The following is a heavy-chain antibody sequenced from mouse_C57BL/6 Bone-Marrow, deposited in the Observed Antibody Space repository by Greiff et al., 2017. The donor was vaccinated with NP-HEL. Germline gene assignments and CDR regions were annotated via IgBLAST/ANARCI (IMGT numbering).Heavy chain of an antibody. D-gene: IGHD2-3*01. CDR2: ISYDGSN. CDR1: GYSITSGYY. V-gene: IGHV3-6*01. J-gene: IGHJ1*03. CDR3: ARGDDGYYGGYFDV. Sequence: DVQLQESGPGLVKPSQSLSLTCSVTGYSITSGYYWNWIRQFPGNKLEWMGYISYDGSNNYNPSLKNRISITRDTSKNQFFLKLNSVTTEDTATYYCARGDDGYYGGYFDVWGTGTTVTVSS.